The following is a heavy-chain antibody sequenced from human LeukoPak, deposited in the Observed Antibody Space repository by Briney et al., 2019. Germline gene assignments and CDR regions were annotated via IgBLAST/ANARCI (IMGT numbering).Heavy chain of an antibody. V-gene: IGHV3-23*01. CDR2: ISGSGSTT. Sequence: GGSLRLSCAASGFTFSSYAMSWVRQAPGKGLEWVSAISGSGSTTYYVDSVKGRFTISRDNSKNTLYLQMNSLRAEDTAVYYCTKGVGGNIDYWGQGNLVTVS. CDR3: TKGVGGNIDY. CDR1: GFTFSSYA. D-gene: IGHD1-26*01. J-gene: IGHJ4*02.